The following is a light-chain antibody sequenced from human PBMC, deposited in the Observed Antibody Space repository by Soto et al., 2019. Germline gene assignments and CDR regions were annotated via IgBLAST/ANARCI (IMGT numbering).Light chain of an antibody. J-gene: IGLJ1*01. CDR2: AGN. CDR1: SSDVGGYNY. CDR3: CSFSGSSTYV. V-gene: IGLV2-23*01. Sequence: QSALTQPASVSGSPGQSITISCTGTSSDVGGYNYVSWYQQYPGKAPKLMIYAGNRRPSGLSTRFSGSSSGNTASLTIYGLEAEDEADYCCCSFSGSSTYVFGTGTKLTV.